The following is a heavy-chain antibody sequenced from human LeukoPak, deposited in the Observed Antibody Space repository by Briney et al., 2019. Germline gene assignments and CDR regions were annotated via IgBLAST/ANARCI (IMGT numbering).Heavy chain of an antibody. CDR2: IKSKADAGTT. V-gene: IGHV3-15*01. CDR1: GFTFTNAW. J-gene: IGHJ4*02. D-gene: IGHD3-22*01. Sequence: GGSLRRSCAASGFTFTNAWMTWVRQAPGKGLEWVGRIKSKADAGTTDYAAPVKGRFTISRDDSKNTLYLQMNSLKTEDTAVYYCATDGGSTGYYGRSDYWGQGTLVTVSS. CDR3: ATDGGSTGYYGRSDY.